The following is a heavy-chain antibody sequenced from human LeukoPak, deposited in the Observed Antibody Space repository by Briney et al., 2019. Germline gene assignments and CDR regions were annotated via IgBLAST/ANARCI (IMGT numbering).Heavy chain of an antibody. CDR1: ADSLSSGGHY. CDR3: ARGGNRFGGFYFDY. Sequence: SETLSLTCTFSADSLSSGGHYWAWIRQLPGNGLESIGFIHHSGSSRHSPSLKDRVAISVDASRKQFALRMSSVTAADTAIYYCARGGNRFGGFYFDYWGQGIQVIVSS. V-gene: IGHV4-31*03. J-gene: IGHJ4*02. CDR2: IHHSGSS. D-gene: IGHD3-10*01.